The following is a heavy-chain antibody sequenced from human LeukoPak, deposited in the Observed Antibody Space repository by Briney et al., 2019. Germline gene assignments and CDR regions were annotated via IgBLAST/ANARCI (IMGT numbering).Heavy chain of an antibody. V-gene: IGHV3-7*01. D-gene: IGHD5-24*01. CDR3: AKDAAMRWLNGNWFDP. CDR2: IKQDGSEK. CDR1: GFTFSSYW. J-gene: IGHJ5*02. Sequence: GGSLRLSCAASGFTFSSYWMSWVRQAPGKGLEWVATIKQDGSEKYYVDSVKGRFTISRDNAKNSLYLQMNSLRAEDTAVYYCAKDAAMRWLNGNWFDPWGQGTLVTVSS.